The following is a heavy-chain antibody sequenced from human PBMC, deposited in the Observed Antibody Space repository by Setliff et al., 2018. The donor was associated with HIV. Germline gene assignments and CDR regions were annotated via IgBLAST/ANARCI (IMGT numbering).Heavy chain of an antibody. CDR1: GFTFSDYY. V-gene: IGHV3-11*01. D-gene: IGHD1-26*01. J-gene: IGHJ4*02. Sequence: GGSLRLSCAASGFTFSDYYMSWIRQAPGKGLEWVAYISYSGSAIHYADSVKGRFTISRDNASKKEYAESLKGRFNILRDDSKKTVDLQMNSLRADDTAVYYCVKDVVKFWSGSGALDFWGPGTLVTVSS. CDR2: ISYSGSAI. CDR3: KTVDLQMNSLRADDTAVYYCVKDVVKFWSGSGALDF.